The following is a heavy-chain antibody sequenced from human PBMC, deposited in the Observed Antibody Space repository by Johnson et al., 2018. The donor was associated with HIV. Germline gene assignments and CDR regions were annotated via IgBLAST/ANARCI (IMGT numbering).Heavy chain of an antibody. CDR3: ARDAQEWELWGDGACDI. D-gene: IGHD1-26*01. CDR1: GFTFSSYW. J-gene: IGHJ3*02. V-gene: IGHV3-30-3*01. CDR2: ISYDGSNK. Sequence: QVQLVESGGGVVQPGGSLRLSCAASGFTFSSYWMSWVRQAPGKGLEWVAVISYDGSNKYYADSVKGRFTISRDNSKNTLYLQMNSLRAEDTAVYYCARDAQEWELWGDGACDIWGQGTMVTVSS.